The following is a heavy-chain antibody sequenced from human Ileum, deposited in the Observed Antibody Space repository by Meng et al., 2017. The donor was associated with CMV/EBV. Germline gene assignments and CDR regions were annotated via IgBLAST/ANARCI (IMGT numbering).Heavy chain of an antibody. J-gene: IGHJ6*02. Sequence: SVKVSCKASGGTFNSYAITWVRQAPGQGLEWMGGIIPLFGTAYYAQKFQGRVTITTDESTSTAYMELTSLRSGDTAVYYCARRGRLGTPMTTLTSKYYGMDVWGQGTTVTVSS. V-gene: IGHV1-69*05. CDR2: IIPLFGTA. D-gene: IGHD4-11*01. CDR1: GGTFNSYA. CDR3: ARRGRLGTPMTTLTSKYYGMDV.